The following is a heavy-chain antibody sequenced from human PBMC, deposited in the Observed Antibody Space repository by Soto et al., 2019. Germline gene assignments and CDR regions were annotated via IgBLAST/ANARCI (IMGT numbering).Heavy chain of an antibody. D-gene: IGHD3-10*01. CDR3: VTVPYYYGSGSSSRAFDI. Sequence: ASVKVSCKVSGYTLTELSMHWVRQAPGKGLEWMGGFDPEDGETIYAQKFQGRVTMTEDTSTDTAYMELSSLRSEDTAVYYCVTVPYYYGSGSSSRAFDIWGQGTMVTVSS. V-gene: IGHV1-24*01. CDR1: GYTLTELS. CDR2: FDPEDGET. J-gene: IGHJ3*02.